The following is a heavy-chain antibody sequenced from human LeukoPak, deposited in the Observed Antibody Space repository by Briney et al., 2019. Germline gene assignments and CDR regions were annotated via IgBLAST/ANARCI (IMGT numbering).Heavy chain of an antibody. CDR3: ARGVAAAGTVLFDY. J-gene: IGHJ4*02. Sequence: GGSLRLSCAASGFTFSDHYMSWIRQAPGKGLEWVANIKQDGSEKYYVDSVKGRFTISRDNAKNSLYLQMNSLRAEDTAVYYCARGVAAAGTVLFDYWGQGTLVTVSS. CDR2: IKQDGSEK. CDR1: GFTFSDHY. D-gene: IGHD6-13*01. V-gene: IGHV3-7*01.